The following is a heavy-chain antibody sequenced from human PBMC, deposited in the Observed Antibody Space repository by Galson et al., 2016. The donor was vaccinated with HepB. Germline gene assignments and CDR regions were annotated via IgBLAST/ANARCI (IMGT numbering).Heavy chain of an antibody. CDR2: IHTDGST. V-gene: IGHV3-53*01. Sequence: SLRLSCAASGFTVTSKYMSWVRQAPGKGLEWVSVIHTDGSTYYADSVKGRFSNSRDNSKNTLYLQMNSLRAEDTAVYYCAREMDSSSWKEYWGQGTPVTVSS. CDR1: GFTVTSKY. CDR3: AREMDSSSWKEY. D-gene: IGHD6-13*01. J-gene: IGHJ4*02.